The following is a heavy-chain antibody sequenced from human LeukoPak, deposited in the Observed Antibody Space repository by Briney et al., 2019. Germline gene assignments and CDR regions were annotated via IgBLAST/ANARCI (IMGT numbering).Heavy chain of an antibody. J-gene: IGHJ4*02. V-gene: IGHV4-34*01. Sequence: PSETLSLTCAVYGGSFSGYYWSWIRQPPGKGLEWIGETNHSGSTNYNPSLKSRVTISVDTSKNQFSLKLSSVTAADTAVYYCARGDGTAMVRPFDYWGQGTLVTVSS. D-gene: IGHD5-18*01. CDR2: TNHSGST. CDR1: GGSFSGYY. CDR3: ARGDGTAMVRPFDY.